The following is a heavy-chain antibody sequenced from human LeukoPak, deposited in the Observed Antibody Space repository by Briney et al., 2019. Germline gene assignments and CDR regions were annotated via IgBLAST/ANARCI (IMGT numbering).Heavy chain of an antibody. CDR2: IWYGGSNK. CDR3: TRGFREQLVPGY. J-gene: IGHJ4*02. Sequence: GRSLRLSCAASGFTFSTYGMHWVRQAPGKGLEWVAVIWYGGSNKYYADSVKGRFTISRDNSKNTLYLQMNSLRAEDTAVYYCTRGFREQLVPGYWGQGTLVTVSS. V-gene: IGHV3-33*01. D-gene: IGHD6-6*01. CDR1: GFTFSTYG.